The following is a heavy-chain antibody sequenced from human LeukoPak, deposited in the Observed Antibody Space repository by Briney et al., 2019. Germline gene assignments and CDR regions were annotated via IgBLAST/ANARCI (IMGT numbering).Heavy chain of an antibody. J-gene: IGHJ4*02. CDR2: ISTYNGNT. D-gene: IGHD6-13*01. V-gene: IGHV1-18*01. Sequence: ASVKVSCKASGYTFTSYGIIWVRQAPGQGLEWMGWISTYNGNTNYAQKIQGRVTMTTDTSTSTAYMELRSLRSDDTAVYYCARDLPYSSSWESIDYWGQGTLVTVSS. CDR1: GYTFTSYG. CDR3: ARDLPYSSSWESIDY.